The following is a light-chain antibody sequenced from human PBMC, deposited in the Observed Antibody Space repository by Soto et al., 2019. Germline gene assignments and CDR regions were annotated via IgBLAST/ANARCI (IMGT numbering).Light chain of an antibody. CDR1: SGHSSYA. CDR2: LNSDGSH. Sequence: QLVLTQSPSASASLGASVKLTCTLSSGHSSYAIAWHQQQPEKGPRFLMKLNSDGSHTKGDGIPDLFSGSSSGAERYLTLSSLQSEDEADYYCQTWGTGIHGVFGGGTKLTVL. V-gene: IGLV4-69*01. J-gene: IGLJ2*01. CDR3: QTWGTGIHGV.